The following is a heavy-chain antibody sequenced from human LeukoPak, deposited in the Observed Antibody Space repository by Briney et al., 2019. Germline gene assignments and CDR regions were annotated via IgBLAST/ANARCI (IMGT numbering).Heavy chain of an antibody. D-gene: IGHD6-25*01. Sequence: GGSLRLSCAASGFSFANSVISWIRQAPGKGPEWVSAISGSGDRTDYADSVRGRFTISRDNSKSTLYLQMNSLRAEDTAVYYCAPGIAAHWGQGTLVTVSS. J-gene: IGHJ4*02. V-gene: IGHV3-23*01. CDR3: APGIAAH. CDR1: GFSFANSV. CDR2: ISGSGDRT.